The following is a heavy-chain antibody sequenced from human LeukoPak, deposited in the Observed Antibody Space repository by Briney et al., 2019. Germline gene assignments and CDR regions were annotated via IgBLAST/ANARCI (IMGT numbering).Heavy chain of an antibody. V-gene: IGHV1-69*13. CDR2: IIPIFGTA. Sequence: ASVKLSCNASGGTFSSYAISWVRQAPGQGLEWMGGIIPIFGTANYAQKFQGRVTITADESTSTASMELSSLRSEDTAVYYCARPPLYSSSWYQEEYYFDYWGQGTLVTVSS. J-gene: IGHJ4*02. CDR1: GGTFSSYA. D-gene: IGHD6-13*01. CDR3: ARPPLYSSSWYQEEYYFDY.